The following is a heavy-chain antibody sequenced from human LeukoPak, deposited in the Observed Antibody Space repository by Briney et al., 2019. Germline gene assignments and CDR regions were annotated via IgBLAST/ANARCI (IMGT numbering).Heavy chain of an antibody. CDR3: ARETSARGVSTH. D-gene: IGHD3-10*01. CDR1: GFSFDDYG. J-gene: IGHJ4*02. Sequence: GGSLRLSCAAAGFSFDDYGMSWVRQAPGKGLEWLSGINWKTGATGYSDYVKGRFTISKDNTKNSLYLQMNSLRAEDTAFYYCARETSARGVSTHWGQGTLVTVSS. CDR2: INWKTGAT. V-gene: IGHV3-20*04.